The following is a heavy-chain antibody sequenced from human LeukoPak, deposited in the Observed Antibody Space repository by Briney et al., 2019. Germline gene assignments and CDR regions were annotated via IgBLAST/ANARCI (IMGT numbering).Heavy chain of an antibody. D-gene: IGHD5-18*01. V-gene: IGHV4-61*02. CDR2: IYTSGST. J-gene: IGHJ4*02. Sequence: SETLSLTCTVSGGSISSGSYYWSWIRQPAGKGLEWIGRIYTSGSTNYNPSLKSRVTISVDTSKNQFSLKLSSVTAADTAVYYCASAPTDVDTAMVTGAFDYWGQGTLVTVSS. CDR1: GGSISSGSYY. CDR3: ASAPTDVDTAMVTGAFDY.